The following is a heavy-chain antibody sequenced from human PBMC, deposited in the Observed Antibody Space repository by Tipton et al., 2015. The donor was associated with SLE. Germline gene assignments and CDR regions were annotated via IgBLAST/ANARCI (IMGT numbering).Heavy chain of an antibody. D-gene: IGHD1-26*01. J-gene: IGHJ6*02. Sequence: LRLSCAASGFTFSGYSVNWVRQAPGKGLEWIGEINHSGYTNYNPSLKSRITISVDTSKNQFSLNLTSVTAADTAVYYCARAFHTTTWYRGGMSVWGQGTTVTVSS. V-gene: IGHV4-34*01. CDR2: INHSGYT. CDR3: ARAFHTTTWYRGGMSV. CDR1: GFTFSGYS.